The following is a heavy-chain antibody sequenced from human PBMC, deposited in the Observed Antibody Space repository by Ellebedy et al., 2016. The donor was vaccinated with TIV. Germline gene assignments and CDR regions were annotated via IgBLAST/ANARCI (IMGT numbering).Heavy chain of an antibody. CDR1: GFTFSRNV. V-gene: IGHV3-30*03. Sequence: GGSLRLSXAVSGFTFSRNVMNWVRQAPGKGLEWVAAISFDGNTKYYTDSVKGRFTISRDNSQGTLYLQMNSLRTEDTALYYCARMNDHAEYWGQGTPVTVSS. J-gene: IGHJ4*02. CDR3: ARMNDHAEY. D-gene: IGHD1-14*01. CDR2: ISFDGNTK.